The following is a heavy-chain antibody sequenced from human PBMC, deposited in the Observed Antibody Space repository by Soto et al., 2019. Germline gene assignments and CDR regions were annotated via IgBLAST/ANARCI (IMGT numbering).Heavy chain of an antibody. CDR1: GFTFGDYA. V-gene: IGHV3-49*03. D-gene: IGHD3-10*01. J-gene: IGHJ6*02. CDR2: IRSKAYSGAT. Sequence: PGGSLRLSCTASGFTFGDYAMSWFRQAPGKGLEWVGFIRSKAYSGATDYAASVKGRFTISRDDFKNIASLQMNSLKTEDTAVYYCSRLLGPYYYYGMDVWGQGTTVTVSS. CDR3: SRLLGPYYYYGMDV.